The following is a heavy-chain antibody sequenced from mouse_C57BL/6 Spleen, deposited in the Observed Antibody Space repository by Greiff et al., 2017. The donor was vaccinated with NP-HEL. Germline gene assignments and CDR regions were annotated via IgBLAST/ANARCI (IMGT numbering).Heavy chain of an antibody. Sequence: EVQLQQSGPGMVKPSQSLSLTCTVTGYSITSGYDWHWIRHFPGNKLEWMGYISYSGSTNYNPSLKSRISITHDTSKNHFFLKLNSVTTEDTATYYCARASNYENYFDYWGQGTTLTVSS. CDR3: ARASNYENYFDY. CDR2: ISYSGST. V-gene: IGHV3-1*01. J-gene: IGHJ2*01. CDR1: GYSITSGYD. D-gene: IGHD2-5*01.